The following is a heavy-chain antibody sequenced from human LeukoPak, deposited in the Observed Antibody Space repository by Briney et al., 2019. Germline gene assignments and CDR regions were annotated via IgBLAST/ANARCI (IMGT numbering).Heavy chain of an antibody. CDR1: GFTFSSYS. J-gene: IGHJ3*02. CDR2: ISSSSSYI. V-gene: IGHV3-21*01. D-gene: IGHD5-24*01. CDR3: ATPIRKSGDAFDI. Sequence: GGSLRLSCAASGFTFSSYSMNWVRQAPGKGLEWGSSISSSSSYIYYADSVKGRFTISRDNAKNSLYLQMNSLRAEDTAVYYCATPIRKSGDAFDIWGQGTMVTVSS.